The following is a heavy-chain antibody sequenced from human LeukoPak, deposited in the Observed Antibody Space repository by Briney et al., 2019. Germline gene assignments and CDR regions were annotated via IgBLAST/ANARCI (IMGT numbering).Heavy chain of an antibody. J-gene: IGHJ4*02. CDR1: GFTFSYFG. CDR2: IKNKTNGGTT. V-gene: IGHV3-15*01. CDR3: ARGFCSSTSCYQGPFDF. Sequence: GSLRLFCATPGFTFSYFGMHWVRQAPGEGLELVGHIKNKTNGGTTDYAAPVKGRFIISRDDSKNTLYLQMNSLRTEDTAVYYCARGFCSSTSCYQGPFDFWGQGTLVTVSS. D-gene: IGHD2-2*01.